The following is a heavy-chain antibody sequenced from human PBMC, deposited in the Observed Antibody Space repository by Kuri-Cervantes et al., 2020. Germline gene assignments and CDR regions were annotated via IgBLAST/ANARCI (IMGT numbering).Heavy chain of an antibody. CDR3: ARGGTRGYAWFDP. J-gene: IGHJ5*02. V-gene: IGHV3-66*01. CDR1: GFTVSSNY. Sequence: GESLKISCAASGFTVSSNYMSWVRQAPGKGLEWVSVIYSGGSTYYADSVKGRFTISRDNSKNTLYLQMNSLRAEDTAVYYCARGGTRGYAWFDPWGQGTLVIVSS. D-gene: IGHD5-12*01. CDR2: IYSGGST.